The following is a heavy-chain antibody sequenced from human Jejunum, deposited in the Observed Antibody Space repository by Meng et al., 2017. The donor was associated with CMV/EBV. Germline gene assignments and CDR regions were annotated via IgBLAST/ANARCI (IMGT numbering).Heavy chain of an antibody. J-gene: IGHJ4*02. V-gene: IGHV4-39*07. D-gene: IGHD6-19*01. CDR1: GGSIRKNNYY. CDR3: ARARPQYGGGWYSDYFDY. Sequence: GLGLVKPPEPLSLTCTVSGGSIRKNNYYWGWIRQPPGKGLEWIGSIDYSGANYYSPSLKSRLTISGDTSKNQFSLKLRSVTAADTAVYYCARARPQYGGGWYSDYFDYWGQGTLVTVSS. CDR2: IDYSGAN.